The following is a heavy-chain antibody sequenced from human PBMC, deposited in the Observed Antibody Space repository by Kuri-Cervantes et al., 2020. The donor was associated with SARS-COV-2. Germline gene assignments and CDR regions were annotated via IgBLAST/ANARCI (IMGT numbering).Heavy chain of an antibody. J-gene: IGHJ4*02. CDR2: IKSDGSST. D-gene: IGHD4-23*01. Sequence: GESLKISCAVSGFTFSVYSMHWVRQGPGRGLVWVSRIKSDGSSTSYADSVEGRFTISRDNAKNTLYLQMNSLRAEDTAVYYCARAVSGGNSHYDFWGQGALVTVSS. CDR3: ARAVSGGNSHYDF. CDR1: GFTFSVYS. V-gene: IGHV3-74*01.